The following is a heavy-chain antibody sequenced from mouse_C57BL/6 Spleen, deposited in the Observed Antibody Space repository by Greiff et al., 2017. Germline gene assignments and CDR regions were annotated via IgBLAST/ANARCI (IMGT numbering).Heavy chain of an antibody. CDR3: ARLLSYFDY. Sequence: QVQLQQSGAELVKPGASVKISCKASGYAFSSYCMNWVKQRPGKGLEWIGQIYPGAGATTYHGQFKGQATLTANKSSSTAYMQLSSLPAEDSAVKFCARLLSYFDYWGQGTPLTVSS. D-gene: IGHD2-12*01. CDR1: GYAFSSYC. J-gene: IGHJ2*01. CDR2: IYPGAGAT. V-gene: IGHV1-80*01.